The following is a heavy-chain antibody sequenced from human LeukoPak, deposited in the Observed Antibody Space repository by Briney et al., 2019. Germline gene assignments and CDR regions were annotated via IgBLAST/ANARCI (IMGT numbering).Heavy chain of an antibody. CDR1: GFTFSTYW. J-gene: IGHJ3*02. V-gene: IGHV3-7*01. CDR2: IRHDGSEK. D-gene: IGHD4-17*01. Sequence: GGSLRLSCAASGFTFSTYWMTWVRQVPGKGLEWVANIRHDGSEKHYAASVKGRFTISRDNAKKSLYLQMNGLKAVDTAVYSCARDQGTTLTSYAFDIWGQGTMVTVSS. CDR3: ARDQGTTLTSYAFDI.